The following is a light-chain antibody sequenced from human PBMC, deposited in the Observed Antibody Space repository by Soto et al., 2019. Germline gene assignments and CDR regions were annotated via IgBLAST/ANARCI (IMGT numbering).Light chain of an antibody. J-gene: IGKJ3*01. V-gene: IGKV3-20*01. CDR1: QSVSSSY. CDR2: GAS. Sequence: EIVLTQSPGTLSLSPGERATLSCRASQSVSSSYLAWYQQKPGQTPRLLIYGASSRATGIPDRFSGSGSGTDCHLTISRLEPDDFAVYYCHRYGNSGATVGPGTKVVLK. CDR3: HRYGNSGAT.